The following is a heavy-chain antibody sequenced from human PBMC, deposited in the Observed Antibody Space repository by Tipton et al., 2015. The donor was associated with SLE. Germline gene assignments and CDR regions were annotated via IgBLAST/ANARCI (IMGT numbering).Heavy chain of an antibody. CDR3: ARHVGVAYYYAMNV. CDR1: NGSITSLYDY. V-gene: IGHV4-39*01. D-gene: IGHD2-15*01. Sequence: TLSLTCTVSNGSITSLYDYWGWVRQPPGKGLEWLGSVFYGGRYYYNPSLKSRVTISVDTSKNQFSLRLSSVTAADTAMYYCARHVGVAYYYAMNVWGQGTTVVISS. CDR2: VFYGGRY. J-gene: IGHJ6*02.